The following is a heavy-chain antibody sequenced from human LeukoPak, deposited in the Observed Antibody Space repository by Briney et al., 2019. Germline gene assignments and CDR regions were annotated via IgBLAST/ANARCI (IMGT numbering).Heavy chain of an antibody. CDR2: IYYSGST. J-gene: IGHJ6*03. CDR1: GGSISNYY. D-gene: IGHD1-26*01. Sequence: SETLSLTCTVSGGSISNYYWSWIRQPPGKGLEWIGYIYYSGSTNYNPSLKRRVTISVDTSKNQFSLKLSSVTAADTAVYYCARGCSGSYYDVLGYYYYYYMDVWGKGTTVTVSS. CDR3: ARGCSGSYYDVLGYYYYYYMDV. V-gene: IGHV4-59*12.